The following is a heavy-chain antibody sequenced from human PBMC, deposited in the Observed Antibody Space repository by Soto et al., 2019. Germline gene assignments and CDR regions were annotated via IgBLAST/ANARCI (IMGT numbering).Heavy chain of an antibody. Sequence: LRLSCAASGFTFSDHYMSWIRQAPGKGLEWIGYSSNSGSFTRYADSVKGRFSISRDNAKNSLYLQINSLRGDDTAIYYCVRSGDNYNLLDYWGQGTPVTV. D-gene: IGHD1-1*01. CDR3: VRSGDNYNLLDY. V-gene: IGHV3-11*06. CDR1: GFTFSDHY. J-gene: IGHJ4*02. CDR2: SSNSGSFT.